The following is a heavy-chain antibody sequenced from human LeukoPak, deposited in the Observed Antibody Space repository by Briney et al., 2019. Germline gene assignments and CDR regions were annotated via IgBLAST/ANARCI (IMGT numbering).Heavy chain of an antibody. Sequence: GGSLRLSCAVSGFTVSSNYMSWVRQAPGKGLEWVSVIYRGGSTYYADSVKGRVAISRHTSNNTLYLQISSQRPKYTAVYYCARSPGIIFFRHWGQGTLVTVSS. J-gene: IGHJ1*01. CDR1: GFTVSSNY. V-gene: IGHV3-53*04. CDR3: ARSPGIIFFRH. CDR2: IYRGGST. D-gene: IGHD1-14*01.